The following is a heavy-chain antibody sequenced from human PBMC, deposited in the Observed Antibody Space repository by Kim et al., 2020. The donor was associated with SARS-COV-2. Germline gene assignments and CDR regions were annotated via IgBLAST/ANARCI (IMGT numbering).Heavy chain of an antibody. CDR3: ATGPSSTLIY. CDR2: EP. D-gene: IGHD6-13*01. J-gene: IGHJ4*02. V-gene: IGHV1-24*01. Sequence: EPIYAQKFQGRVTMTEDTSTDTAYMELSSLRSEDTAVYYCATGPSSTLIYWGQGTLVTVSS.